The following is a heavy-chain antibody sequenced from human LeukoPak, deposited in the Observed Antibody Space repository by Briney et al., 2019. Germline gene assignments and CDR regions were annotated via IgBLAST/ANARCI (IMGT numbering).Heavy chain of an antibody. D-gene: IGHD3-10*01. Sequence: GASVKVSCKASGYTLTGYYMHWVRQAPGQGLEWMGWINTKSGDTDYARRFQGRVTMTTDTSTSTAYMELRSLRSDDTAVYYCARAMVRGESWFDPWGQGTLVTVSS. J-gene: IGHJ5*02. CDR1: GYTLTGYY. CDR2: INTKSGDT. CDR3: ARAMVRGESWFDP. V-gene: IGHV1-2*02.